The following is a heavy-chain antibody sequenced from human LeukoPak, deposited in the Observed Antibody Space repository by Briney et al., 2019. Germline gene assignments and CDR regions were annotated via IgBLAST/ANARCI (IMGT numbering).Heavy chain of an antibody. V-gene: IGHV1-8*03. CDR1: GYTFTSYD. CDR2: MNPNSGNT. Sequence: ASVKVSCKASGYTFTSYDINWVRQATGQGREWMGWMNPNSGNTGYAQKFQGRVTITTDGSTSTAYMELSSLRSEDTAVYYCARGIVVVTAIPPHYFDYWGQGTLVTVSS. D-gene: IGHD2-21*02. CDR3: ARGIVVVTAIPPHYFDY. J-gene: IGHJ4*02.